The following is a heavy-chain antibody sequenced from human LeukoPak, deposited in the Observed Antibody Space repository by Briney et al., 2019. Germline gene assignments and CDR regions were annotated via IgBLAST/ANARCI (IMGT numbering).Heavy chain of an antibody. Sequence: GGSLRLSCAASGFTFTSYAMNWVRQASGKGLEWVSSISSSSRDINYADSVKGRFTISRDNAWNSLYLQMNSLRAEDTAVYYCARDSDSSGHYYMDYFDYWGQGALVTVSS. CDR3: ARDSDSSGHYYMDYFDY. D-gene: IGHD3-22*01. V-gene: IGHV3-21*01. CDR1: GFTFTSYA. CDR2: ISSSSRDI. J-gene: IGHJ4*02.